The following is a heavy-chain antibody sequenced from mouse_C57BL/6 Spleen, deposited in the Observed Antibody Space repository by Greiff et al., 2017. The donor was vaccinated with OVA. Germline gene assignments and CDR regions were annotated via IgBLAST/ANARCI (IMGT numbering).Heavy chain of an antibody. CDR1: GYTFTNYW. D-gene: IGHD2-4*01. CDR2: IYPGGGYT. V-gene: IGHV1-63*01. CDR3: ARSSGYDYDVYYYAMDY. J-gene: IGHJ4*01. Sequence: QVQLQQSGAELVRPGTSVKMSCKASGYTFTNYWIGWAKQRPGHGLEWIGDIYPGGGYTNYNEKFKGKATLTADKSSSTAYMQFSSLTSEDSATYYCARSSGYDYDVYYYAMDYWGQGTSVTVSA.